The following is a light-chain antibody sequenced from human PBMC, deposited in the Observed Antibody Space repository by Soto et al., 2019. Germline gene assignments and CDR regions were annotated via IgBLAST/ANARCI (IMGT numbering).Light chain of an antibody. V-gene: IGLV2-14*01. CDR1: SSDVGGYNY. CDR3: SSFTSSSTLV. Sequence: QSALTQPASVSGSPGQSITISCTGTSSDVGGYNYVSWYQQHPGKVPKVMIYEVTNRPSGVPNRFSGSKSGNTASLTISGLQAEDEADYYCSSFTSSSTLVFGTGTKAHRP. CDR2: EVT. J-gene: IGLJ1*01.